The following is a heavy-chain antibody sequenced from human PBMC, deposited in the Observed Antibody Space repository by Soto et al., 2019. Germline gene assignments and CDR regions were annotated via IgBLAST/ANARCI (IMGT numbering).Heavy chain of an antibody. Sequence: SETLSLTCTVSGGSISSGGYYWSWIRQHPGKGLEWIGYIYYSGSTYYNPSLKSRVTISVDTSKNQFSLKLSPVTAADTAVYYCGRDTGGSYHWGQGTLVTVSS. CDR3: GRDTGGSYH. CDR1: GGSISSGGYY. J-gene: IGHJ5*02. D-gene: IGHD1-26*01. V-gene: IGHV4-31*03. CDR2: IYYSGST.